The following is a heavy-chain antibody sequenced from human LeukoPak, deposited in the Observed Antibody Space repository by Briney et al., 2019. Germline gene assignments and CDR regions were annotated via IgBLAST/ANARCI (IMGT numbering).Heavy chain of an antibody. Sequence: PSETLSLTCTVSGGSINSSSYYWGWIRQPPGKGLEWIGSIYYSGSTYYNPSLKSRVTISVDTSKNQFSLKLSSVTAADTAVYYCARSYSSSSHYYYYYMDVWGKGTTVTVSS. CDR3: ARSYSSSSHYYYYYMDV. CDR2: IYYSGST. D-gene: IGHD6-6*01. J-gene: IGHJ6*03. V-gene: IGHV4-39*01. CDR1: GGSINSSSYY.